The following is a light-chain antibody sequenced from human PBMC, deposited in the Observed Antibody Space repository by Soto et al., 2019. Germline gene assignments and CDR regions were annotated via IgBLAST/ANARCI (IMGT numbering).Light chain of an antibody. V-gene: IGLV2-23*02. CDR3: LSYAGNSIWL. CDR2: EVT. CDR1: KRDVGSYNS. Sequence: QSVLTQPASVSGFLGRWITISCIGTKRDVGSYNSIAWYQQHPGKAPRVVIFEVTKRPSGISDRFSGSKSGYTASLRISGLQAEDEADYFCLSYAGNSIWLFGGGTKLTVL. J-gene: IGLJ2*01.